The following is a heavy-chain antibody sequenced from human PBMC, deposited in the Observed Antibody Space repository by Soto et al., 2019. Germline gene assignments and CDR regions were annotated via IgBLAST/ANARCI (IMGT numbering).Heavy chain of an antibody. D-gene: IGHD3-3*01. Sequence: QVQLVESGGGVVQPGRSLRLSCAASGFTFSSYGMHWVRQAPGKGLEWVAVISYDGSNKYYADSVKGRFTISRDNSKNTLYLQMNSLRAEDTAVYYCAKDFERFLEWLSPYYWGQGTLVTVSS. CDR3: AKDFERFLEWLSPYY. CDR1: GFTFSSYG. CDR2: ISYDGSNK. V-gene: IGHV3-30*18. J-gene: IGHJ4*02.